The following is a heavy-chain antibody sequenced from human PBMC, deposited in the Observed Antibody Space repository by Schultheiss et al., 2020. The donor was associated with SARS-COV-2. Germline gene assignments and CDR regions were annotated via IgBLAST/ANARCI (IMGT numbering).Heavy chain of an antibody. CDR2: IYYSGST. V-gene: IGHV4-59*01. J-gene: IGHJ6*03. CDR3: ARDGETIRYYYYMDV. Sequence: SETLSLTCTVSGGSISSYYWSWIRQPPGKGLEWIGYIYYSGSTYYNPSLKSRVTISVDTSKNQFSLKLSSVTAADTAVYYCARDGETIRYYYYMDVWGKGTTVTVSS. CDR1: GGSISSYY. D-gene: IGHD7-27*01.